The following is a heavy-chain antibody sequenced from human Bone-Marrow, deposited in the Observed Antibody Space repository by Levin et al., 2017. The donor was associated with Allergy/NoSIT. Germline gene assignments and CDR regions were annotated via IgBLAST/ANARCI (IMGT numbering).Heavy chain of an antibody. J-gene: IGHJ4*02. D-gene: IGHD5-24*01. CDR2: IYDTGNT. CDR3: ARGRDAYKTGY. Sequence: PSETLSLTCTVSGGSMSGFYWNWIRQPPGKGLEWIGYIYDTGNTDYNPSLRSRATMSVDTSKNQLSLSLSSVTAADTAVYYCARGRDAYKTGYWGQGTLVTVSS. CDR1: GGSMSGFY. V-gene: IGHV4-59*01.